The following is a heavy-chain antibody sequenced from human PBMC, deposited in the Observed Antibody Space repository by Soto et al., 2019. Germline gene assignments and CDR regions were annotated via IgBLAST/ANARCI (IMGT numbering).Heavy chain of an antibody. Sequence: QVQLVQSGAEVKKPGASVKVSCKASGYTFTGYYMHWVRQAPGQGLEWMGWINPNSGGTNYAQKFQGWVTMTRDTSISTAYMELSRLRSDDTAVYYCAREGYYYDSTGVAFDIWGQGTMVTVSS. J-gene: IGHJ3*02. CDR3: AREGYYYDSTGVAFDI. CDR1: GYTFTGYY. D-gene: IGHD3-22*01. V-gene: IGHV1-2*04. CDR2: INPNSGGT.